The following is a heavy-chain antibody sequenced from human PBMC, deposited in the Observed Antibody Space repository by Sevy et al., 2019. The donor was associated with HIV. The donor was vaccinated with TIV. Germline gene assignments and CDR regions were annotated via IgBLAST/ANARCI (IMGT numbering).Heavy chain of an antibody. Sequence: SETLSLTCSVSGGSISSGDYYWTWMRQSTGKCLEWIGYIYYSGITYYNPSLKSRVIISIDTVKNQFSLKLSSVTAADTAVYYCARYCTRTSPHNWFDPWGQGTLVTVSS. J-gene: IGHJ5*02. CDR3: ARYCTRTSPHNWFDP. D-gene: IGHD2-2*01. V-gene: IGHV4-30-4*01. CDR1: GGSISSGDYY. CDR2: IYYSGIT.